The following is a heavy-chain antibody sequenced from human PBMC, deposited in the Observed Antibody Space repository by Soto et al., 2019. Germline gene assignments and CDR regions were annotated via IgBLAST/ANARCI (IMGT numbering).Heavy chain of an antibody. CDR3: ARVSERFGELSFLYYYYYMDV. V-gene: IGHV4-59*01. CDR1: GGSISSYY. J-gene: IGHJ6*03. D-gene: IGHD3-10*01. CDR2: IYYSGST. Sequence: QVQLQESGPGLVKPSETLSLTCTVSGGSISSYYWSWIRQPPGKGLEWIGYIYYSGSTNYNPSLKSRVTISVDTSKNQFSLKLSSVTAAYTAVYYCARVSERFGELSFLYYYYYMDVWGKGTTVTVSS.